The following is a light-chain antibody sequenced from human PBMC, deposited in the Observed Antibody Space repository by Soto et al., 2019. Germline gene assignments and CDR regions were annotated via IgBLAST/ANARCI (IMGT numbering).Light chain of an antibody. V-gene: IGKV3-20*01. CDR3: QQYGTLPWT. Sequence: EIVLTQSPGTLSLSPGERATLSCRASQSVGKNYLAWYQQKPGQAPRILIFAASSRGTGIPDRFSGSGTGSDFTLTISRLEPEDFAVYYCQQYGTLPWTFGQGTKVEIK. CDR2: AAS. J-gene: IGKJ1*01. CDR1: QSVGKNY.